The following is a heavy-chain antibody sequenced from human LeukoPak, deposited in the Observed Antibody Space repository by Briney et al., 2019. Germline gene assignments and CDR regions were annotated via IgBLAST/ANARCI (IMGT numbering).Heavy chain of an antibody. CDR1: GYTFTSYD. Sequence: GASVKVSCKASGYTFTSYDINWVRQATGQGLEWRGWMNPNSGNTGYAQKFQGRVTMTRNTSISTAYMELSSLRSEDTAVYYCARDYCSSSCHTPYYYYYGMDVWGQGTTVTVSS. V-gene: IGHV1-8*01. CDR2: MNPNSGNT. J-gene: IGHJ6*02. CDR3: ARDYCSSSCHTPYYYYYGMDV. D-gene: IGHD2-2*01.